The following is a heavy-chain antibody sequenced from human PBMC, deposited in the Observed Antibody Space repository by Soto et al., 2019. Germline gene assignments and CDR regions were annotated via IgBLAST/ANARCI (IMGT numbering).Heavy chain of an antibody. J-gene: IGHJ5*02. D-gene: IGHD5-12*01. CDR1: GASVAGSSYY. CDR3: ARDTYSGYDFGL. V-gene: IGHV4-30-4*01. Sequence: QVQLRESGPGLVKPSQTLSLTCSVSGASVAGSSYYWSWVRQPPGKGLEWIGYIPSRGRPFYNPSLTSRGTISADTSKNQLSLQLTSVTAADTAVYYCARDTYSGYDFGLWGQGTLVTVSS. CDR2: IPSRGRP.